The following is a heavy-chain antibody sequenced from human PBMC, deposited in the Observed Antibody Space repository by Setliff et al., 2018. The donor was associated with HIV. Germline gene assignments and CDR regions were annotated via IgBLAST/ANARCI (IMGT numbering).Heavy chain of an antibody. CDR2: IYFTGSS. D-gene: IGHD2-21*01. Sequence: SETLSLTCTVSGGSISTYYWSWIRQPPGKGLEWIGSIYFTGSSDNNPSLKSRVTLSVDTSKNQFSLKLTSVTAADTAVYYCARRSIVGSTRGYYYYALDVWGQGTTVTVSS. V-gene: IGHV4-59*08. J-gene: IGHJ6*02. CDR3: ARRSIVGSTRGYYYYALDV. CDR1: GGSISTYY.